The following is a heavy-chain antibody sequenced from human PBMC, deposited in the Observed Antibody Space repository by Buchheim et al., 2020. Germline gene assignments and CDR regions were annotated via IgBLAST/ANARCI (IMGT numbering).Heavy chain of an antibody. Sequence: QVQLQESGPGLVKPSQTLSLTCTVSGGSISSGSYYWSWIRQPAGKGLEWIGRIYTSGSTNYNPSLKSRVTLSVDTPKNQFSLKLSSVTAADTAVYYCAREGDGYTGAPGMDVWGQGTT. J-gene: IGHJ6*02. CDR2: IYTSGST. D-gene: IGHD5-24*01. CDR1: GGSISSGSYY. V-gene: IGHV4-61*02. CDR3: AREGDGYTGAPGMDV.